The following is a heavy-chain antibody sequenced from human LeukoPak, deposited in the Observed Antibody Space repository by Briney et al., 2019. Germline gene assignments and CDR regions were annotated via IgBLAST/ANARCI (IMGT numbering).Heavy chain of an antibody. V-gene: IGHV3-7*03. CDR1: ALTFSSYW. Sequence: GGSLRLSCAASALTFSSYWMKWARQAPGKGLEWVASINHNGNVNYYVDSVKGRFTISRDNAKNSLYLQMSNLRAEDTAVYFCARGGGLDVWGQGVTVTVSS. D-gene: IGHD3-16*01. CDR2: INHNGNVN. J-gene: IGHJ6*02. CDR3: ARGGGLDV.